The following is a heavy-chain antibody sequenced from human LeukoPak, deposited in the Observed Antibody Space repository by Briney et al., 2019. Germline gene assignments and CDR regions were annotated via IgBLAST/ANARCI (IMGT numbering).Heavy chain of an antibody. CDR3: AREGRAWFGELDFDY. CDR2: INAGNGNT. J-gene: IGHJ4*02. Sequence: ASVKVSCKASGYTFTSYAMHWVRQAPGQRLEWMGWINAGNGNTKYSQKFQGRVTITRDTSASTAYMELSSLRSEDTAVYYCAREGRAWFGELDFDYWGQGTLVTVSS. D-gene: IGHD3-10*01. V-gene: IGHV1-3*01. CDR1: GYTFTSYA.